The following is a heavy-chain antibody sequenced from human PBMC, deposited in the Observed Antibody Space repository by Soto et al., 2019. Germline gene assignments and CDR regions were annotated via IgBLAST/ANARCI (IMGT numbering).Heavy chain of an antibody. CDR1: GFTFSSYA. Sequence: GGSLRLSCAASGFTFSSYAMSWVRQAPGKGLEWVSAISGGTGSTYYADSVKGRFTISRDNSKNTLYLQMSSLRAEYTAVYYCAKNVWGITIFGGMDVWGQGTTVTVSS. D-gene: IGHD3-9*01. V-gene: IGHV3-23*01. CDR3: AKNVWGITIFGGMDV. J-gene: IGHJ6*02. CDR2: ISGGTGST.